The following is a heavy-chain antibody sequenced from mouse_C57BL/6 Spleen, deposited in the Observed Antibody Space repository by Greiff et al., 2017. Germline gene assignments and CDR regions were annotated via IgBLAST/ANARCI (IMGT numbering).Heavy chain of an antibody. V-gene: IGHV1-55*01. CDR3: ATNYYGSSYGIWFAY. CDR1: GYTFTSYW. Sequence: QVQLQQPGAELVKPGASVKMSCKASGYTFTSYWITWVKQRPGQGLEWIGDIYPGSGSTNYNEKFKSKATLTVDTSSSTAYMQLSSLTSEDSAVYYCATNYYGSSYGIWFAYWGQGTLVTVSA. CDR2: IYPGSGST. J-gene: IGHJ3*01. D-gene: IGHD1-1*01.